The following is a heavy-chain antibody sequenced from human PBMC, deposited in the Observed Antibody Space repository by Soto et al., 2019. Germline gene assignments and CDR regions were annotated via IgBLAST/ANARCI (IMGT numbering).Heavy chain of an antibody. CDR3: ARRVPYYYDSSGSPPDAFDI. Sequence: GGSLRLCCAASGFTFSSYAMSWVRQAPGKGLEWVSAISGSGGSTYYADSVKGRFTISRDKSKNTLYLQMNSLRAEDTAVYYCARRVPYYYDSSGSPPDAFDIWGQGTMVTVSS. CDR1: GFTFSSYA. CDR2: ISGSGGST. V-gene: IGHV3-23*01. D-gene: IGHD3-22*01. J-gene: IGHJ3*02.